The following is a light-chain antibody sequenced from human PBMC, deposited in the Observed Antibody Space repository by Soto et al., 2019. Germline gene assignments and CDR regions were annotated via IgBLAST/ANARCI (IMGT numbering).Light chain of an antibody. CDR1: QDIKTY. V-gene: IGKV1-9*01. J-gene: IGKJ3*01. CDR3: QHLNNYPPFT. CDR2: GTF. Sequence: IQLTQSPSSLSASVGDRVSITCRASQDIKTYLAWYQQKQGKAPKLLISGTFTLQSGVPSRVNGSGSGTDFTLTISRLQPEDFATYYCQHLNNYPPFTFGPGTKV.